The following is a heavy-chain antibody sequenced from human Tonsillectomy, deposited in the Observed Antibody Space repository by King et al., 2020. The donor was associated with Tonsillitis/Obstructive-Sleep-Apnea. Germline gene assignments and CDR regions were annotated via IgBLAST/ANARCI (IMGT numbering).Heavy chain of an antibody. CDR1: AFTFNTYS. CDR3: ATDQQYVFTSGLYF. V-gene: IGHV3-48*01. D-gene: IGHD6-13*01. J-gene: IGHJ4*02. Sequence: VQLVESGGGLVQPGGSMRLSCAASAFTFNTYSMNWVRKAPGKGLEWISYISSSSSVIHYADSVKGRITISRDNAKNSLYLQMNSLRAEDTAVYYCATDQQYVFTSGLYFWGRGTLVTVSS. CDR2: ISSSSSVI.